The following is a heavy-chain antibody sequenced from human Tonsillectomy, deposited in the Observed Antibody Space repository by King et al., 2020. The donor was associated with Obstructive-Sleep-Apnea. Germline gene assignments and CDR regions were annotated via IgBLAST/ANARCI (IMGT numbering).Heavy chain of an antibody. CDR2: ISGSGGST. Sequence: VQLVESGGGLVQPGGSLRLSCAASVFPFSIYAMSWVRQAPGKGLEWVSVISGSGGSTYYADSVKGRFTISRDNSKNTLYLQMNSLRAEDTAVYYCAKDRGPTTVTTIDYWGQGTLVTVSS. V-gene: IGHV3-23*04. D-gene: IGHD4-17*01. CDR1: VFPFSIYA. J-gene: IGHJ4*02. CDR3: AKDRGPTTVTTIDY.